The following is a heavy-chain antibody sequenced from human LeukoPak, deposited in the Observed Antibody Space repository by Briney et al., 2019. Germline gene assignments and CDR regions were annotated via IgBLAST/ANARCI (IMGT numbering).Heavy chain of an antibody. CDR2: ISSSSSTI. CDR3: ADRGYGYGFQH. Sequence: GGSLRLSCAASGFTFSSYSMNWVRQAPGKGLEWVSYISSSSSTIYYADSVKGRSTISRDNAKNSLYLQMNSLRAEDTAVYYCADRGYGYGFQHWGQGTLVTVSS. V-gene: IGHV3-48*01. D-gene: IGHD5-18*01. J-gene: IGHJ1*01. CDR1: GFTFSSYS.